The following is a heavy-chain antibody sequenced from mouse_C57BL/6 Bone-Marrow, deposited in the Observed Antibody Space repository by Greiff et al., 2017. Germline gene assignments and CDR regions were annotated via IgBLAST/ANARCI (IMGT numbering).Heavy chain of an antibody. J-gene: IGHJ3*01. CDR1: GYTFTSYW. CDR3: SRGGSSAWFAY. Sequence: QVQLKQPGAELVRPGSSVKLSCKASGYTFTSYWMDWVKQRPGQGLEWIGNIYPSDSETHYNQKFKGKAPLTVDKSSSTAYMQLSSLKSEYAAVYSCSRGGSSAWFAYWGQGTLVTVSA. D-gene: IGHD3-1*01. V-gene: IGHV1-61*01. CDR2: IYPSDSET.